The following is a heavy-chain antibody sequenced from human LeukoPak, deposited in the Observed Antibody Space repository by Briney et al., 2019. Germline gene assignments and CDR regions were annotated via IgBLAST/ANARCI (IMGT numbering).Heavy chain of an antibody. CDR1: GYTFTSCD. CDR2: MNPNSGNT. J-gene: IGHJ4*02. Sequence: SVKVSCKASGYTFTSCDINWVRQATGQGLEWMGWMNPNSGNTGYGQRFQGRITMTRDISIGTAYMELSNLTSEDTAIYYCTRGSSGRRDNWGQGTLVTVSA. CDR3: TRGSSGRRDN. V-gene: IGHV1-8*01. D-gene: IGHD6-19*01.